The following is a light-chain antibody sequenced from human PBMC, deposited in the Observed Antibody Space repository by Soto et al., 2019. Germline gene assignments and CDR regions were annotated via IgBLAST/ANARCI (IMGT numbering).Light chain of an antibody. CDR1: SSDVGLYNY. V-gene: IGLV2-14*01. CDR2: DVS. CDR3: SSYTSSSTVE. Sequence: QSALTQPASVSGSPRQSITISCTGTSSDVGLYNYVSWYQQHPGKAPKLMIYDVSDRPSGVSNRFSGSKSGNTASLTISGLQAEDEGDYYCSSYTSSSTVEFGGGTKLTVL. J-gene: IGLJ2*01.